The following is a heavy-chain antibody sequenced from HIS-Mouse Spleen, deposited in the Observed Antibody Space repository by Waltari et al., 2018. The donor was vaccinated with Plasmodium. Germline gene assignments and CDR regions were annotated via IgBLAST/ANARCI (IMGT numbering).Heavy chain of an antibody. CDR1: GGSFCGYY. Sequence: QVQLQQWGAGLLKPSEPLSLTCAVYGGSFCGYYWGWSRRPPGKGLEWIGEINQLGRTNYNPSLKSRVTISVDTSKNQFSLKLSSVTAADTAVYYCARLVVVASKDSYWGQGTLVTVSS. D-gene: IGHD2-15*01. CDR3: ARLVVVASKDSY. CDR2: INQLGRT. V-gene: IGHV4-34*01. J-gene: IGHJ4*02.